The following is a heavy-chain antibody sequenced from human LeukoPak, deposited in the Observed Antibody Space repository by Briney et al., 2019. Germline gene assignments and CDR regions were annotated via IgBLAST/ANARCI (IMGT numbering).Heavy chain of an antibody. CDR2: NSGNGHTI. CDR1: GFTFHVYA. J-gene: IGHJ4*02. V-gene: IGHV3-43*02. D-gene: IGHD3-16*02. Sequence: PGGSLRLSCAASGFTFHVYAIYWVREAPGEGLEWVSLNSGNGHTISYADSVRRPFNISRDNTKNSLYLQMDGLTTEDTAVYYCARDDGASSLLDFWGQGTLVTVSS. CDR3: ARDDGASSLLDF.